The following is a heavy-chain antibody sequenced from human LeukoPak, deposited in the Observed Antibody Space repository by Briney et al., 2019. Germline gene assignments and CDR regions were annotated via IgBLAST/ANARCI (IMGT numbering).Heavy chain of an antibody. CDR3: ARGTDSGWFGELLFKNWFDP. D-gene: IGHD3-10*01. CDR2: INPNSGGT. V-gene: IGHV1-2*02. J-gene: IGHJ5*02. CDR1: GYTFTGYY. Sequence: EASVKVSCKASGYTFTGYYMHWVRQAPGQGLEWMGWINPNSGGTNYAQKFQGRVTMTRDTSISTAYMELSRLRSDDTAVYYCARGTDSGWFGELLFKNWFDPWGQGTLVTVSS.